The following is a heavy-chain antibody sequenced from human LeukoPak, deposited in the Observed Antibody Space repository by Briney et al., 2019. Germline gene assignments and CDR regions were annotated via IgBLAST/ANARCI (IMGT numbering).Heavy chain of an antibody. V-gene: IGHV3-53*01. CDR2: IYSAGTT. J-gene: IGHJ4*02. D-gene: IGHD4-23*01. CDR1: GFSVSWNY. CDR3: ARGDDYGGAWYYFDF. Sequence: PGGSLRLSCAASGFSVSWNYYMNWVRQAPGKGLEWVSVIYSAGTTYYADSVKSRFTISRDNSKKTVYLQMNSLRAEDTAVYYCARGDDYGGAWYYFDFWGLGTLVTVSS.